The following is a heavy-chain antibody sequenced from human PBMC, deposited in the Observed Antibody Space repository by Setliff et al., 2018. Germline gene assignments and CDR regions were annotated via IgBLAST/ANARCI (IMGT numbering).Heavy chain of an antibody. CDR3: ARENGDYDLDY. CDR1: GFSFSGYE. CDR2: IGSSGNTI. J-gene: IGHJ4*02. D-gene: IGHD4-17*01. V-gene: IGHV3-48*03. Sequence: LRLSCAASGFSFSGYEMSWVRQAPGKGLEWISYIGSSGNTIYYANSVKGRFTISRDNAKNSLFLQMNSLRAEDTAVYYCARENGDYDLDYWGQGALVTVSS.